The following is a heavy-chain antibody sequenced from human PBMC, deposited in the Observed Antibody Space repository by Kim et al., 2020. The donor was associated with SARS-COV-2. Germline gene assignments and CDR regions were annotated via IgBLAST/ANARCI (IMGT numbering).Heavy chain of an antibody. V-gene: IGHV3-30*01. CDR3: ARDLYCGGDCYYYGMDV. Sequence: TGRFTISRDNSKNTLYLQMNSLRAEDTAVYYCARDLYCGGDCYYYGMDVWGQGTTVTVSS. J-gene: IGHJ6*02. D-gene: IGHD2-21*01.